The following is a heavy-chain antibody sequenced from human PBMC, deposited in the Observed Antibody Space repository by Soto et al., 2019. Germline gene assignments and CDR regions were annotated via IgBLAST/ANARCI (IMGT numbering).Heavy chain of an antibody. CDR3: AHSHPYPVVRRVLRNWFAP. CDR1: GFSLSTSGVG. V-gene: IGHV2-5*01. D-gene: IGHD3-10*01. CDR2: SYWNDDK. Sequence: QITLKESGPTLVKPTQTLTLTCTFSGFSLSTSGVGVGWICQPPGKALAGLALSYWNDDKRYSPSLKSRVTSTKDTAKDQAVLTMAYMDPVDTATQYRAHSHPYPVVRRVLRNWFAPWGQGTLVMVSS. J-gene: IGHJ5*02.